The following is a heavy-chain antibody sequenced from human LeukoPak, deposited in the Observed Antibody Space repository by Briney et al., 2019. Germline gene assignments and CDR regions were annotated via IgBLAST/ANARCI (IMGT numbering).Heavy chain of an antibody. J-gene: IGHJ4*02. V-gene: IGHV3-48*02. CDR3: ARRGDSAGWYGNY. CDR1: GFTFSSYS. Sequence: PGGALRLSCAASGFTFSSYSMDWGRPAPGKGLEWVSYISSSSSTIYYADSVKGRFTISRDNAKNSLYLRMNSLRDEDTAVYYCARRGDSAGWYGNYWGQGTLVTVSS. D-gene: IGHD6-19*01. CDR2: ISSSSSTI.